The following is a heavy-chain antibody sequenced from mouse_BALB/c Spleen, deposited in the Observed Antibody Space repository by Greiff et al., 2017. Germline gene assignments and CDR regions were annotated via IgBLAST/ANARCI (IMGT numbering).Heavy chain of an antibody. V-gene: IGHV5-9-4*01. CDR3: ARKDYDYDPAWFAY. CDR2: ISSGGSYT. CDR1: GFTFSSYA. D-gene: IGHD2-4*01. Sequence: EVKLVESGGGLVKPGGSLKLSCAASGFTFSSYAMSWVRQSPEKRLEWVAEISSGGSYTYCPDTVTGRFTISRDNAKNTLYLEMSSLRSEDTAMYYCARKDYDYDPAWFAYWGQGTLVTVSA. J-gene: IGHJ3*01.